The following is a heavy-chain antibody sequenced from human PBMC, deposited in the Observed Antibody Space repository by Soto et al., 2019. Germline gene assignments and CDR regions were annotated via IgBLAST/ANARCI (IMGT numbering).Heavy chain of an antibody. Sequence: SETLSLTCAVSGGSFSRYYWSWIRQPPGKGLEWIGEINHSEITNYSPSLKSRVTISGDTSKNQFSLKLNSVTAADTAVYYCARTRCSSANCSPNFDYWGQGTLVTVSS. J-gene: IGHJ4*02. CDR3: ARTRCSSANCSPNFDY. CDR1: GGSFSRYY. V-gene: IGHV4-34*01. D-gene: IGHD2-2*01. CDR2: INHSEIT.